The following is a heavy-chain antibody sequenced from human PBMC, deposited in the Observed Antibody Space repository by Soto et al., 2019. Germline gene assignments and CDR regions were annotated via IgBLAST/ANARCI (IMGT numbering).Heavy chain of an antibody. J-gene: IGHJ6*02. Sequence: ASVNVSCKASGYTFTGYYMHWVRQAPGQGLEWMGWINPNSGGTNYAQKFQGRVTMTRDTSISTAYMELSRLRSDDTAVYYCARDPIAVAGTPFYYYGMDVWGQGTTVTVSS. D-gene: IGHD6-19*01. CDR3: ARDPIAVAGTPFYYYGMDV. V-gene: IGHV1-2*02. CDR2: INPNSGGT. CDR1: GYTFTGYY.